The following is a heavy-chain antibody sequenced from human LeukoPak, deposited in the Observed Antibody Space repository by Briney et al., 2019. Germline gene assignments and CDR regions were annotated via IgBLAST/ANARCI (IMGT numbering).Heavy chain of an antibody. J-gene: IGHJ4*02. CDR2: IHDSGST. CDR1: GASISSTYW. V-gene: IGHV4-4*02. CDR3: ATRATDGPL. Sequence: SETLSLTCAVSGASISSTYWSTWVRQPPGKGLERIGEIHDSGSTNYNPSLKSRVTISVDKSKKQFSLNLTSVTAADTGVYYCATRATDGPLWGQGTLVTVSS. D-gene: IGHD5-24*01.